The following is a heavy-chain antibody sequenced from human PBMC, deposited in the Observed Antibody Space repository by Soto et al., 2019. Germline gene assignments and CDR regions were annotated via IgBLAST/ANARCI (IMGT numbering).Heavy chain of an antibody. Sequence: SETLSLTCAVYGGSFSGYYWSWIRQPPGKGLEWVGEINHSGSTNYNPSLKSRVTISVDTSKNQFSLKLSSVTAADTAVYYCARAILYGSGSYYGPTTWLDPWGQGTLVTVSS. CDR2: INHSGST. V-gene: IGHV4-34*01. D-gene: IGHD3-10*01. J-gene: IGHJ5*02. CDR1: GGSFSGYY. CDR3: ARAILYGSGSYYGPTTWLDP.